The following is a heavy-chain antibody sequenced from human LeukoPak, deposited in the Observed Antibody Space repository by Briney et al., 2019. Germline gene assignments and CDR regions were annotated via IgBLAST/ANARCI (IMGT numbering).Heavy chain of an antibody. CDR2: IYYSGST. V-gene: IGHV4-39*01. CDR1: GGSISSSSYY. J-gene: IGHJ4*02. CDR3: ARHRASYFDF. Sequence: PSETLSLTCTVSGGSISSSSYYWGWIRQPPGKGLEWIGSIYYSGSTYYNPSLKSRVTISVDTSKNQVSLKVNSVTAADTAVYYCARHRASYFDFWGQGTLVTVSS.